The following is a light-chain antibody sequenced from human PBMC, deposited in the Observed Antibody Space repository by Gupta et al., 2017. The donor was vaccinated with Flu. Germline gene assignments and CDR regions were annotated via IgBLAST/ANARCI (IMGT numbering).Light chain of an antibody. CDR1: QSIRNY. Sequence: PPLSLSPAEKTTLSCRASQSIRNYLAWYQQKPGQAPRLLIYDASNRATGIPARFSGSGSGTDFTLTISSREPEDFAVYYCQQRSNWPPGAFGGGTKVEIK. V-gene: IGKV3-11*01. CDR3: QQRSNWPPGA. J-gene: IGKJ4*02. CDR2: DAS.